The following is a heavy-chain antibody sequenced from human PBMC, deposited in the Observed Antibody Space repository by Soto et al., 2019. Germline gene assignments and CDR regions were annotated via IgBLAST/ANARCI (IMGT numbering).Heavy chain of an antibody. V-gene: IGHV4-59*08. CDR3: ARQMFIGGMDV. CDR1: GASISSYY. J-gene: IGHJ6*02. D-gene: IGHD2-15*01. Sequence: SETLSLTCTVPGASISSYYWSWIRQPPGKGLEWIGYIYYSGSTNYNPSLKGRVTISVDTSKNQFSLRLSSVTAADTAVYHCARQMFIGGMDVWGQGTTVT. CDR2: IYYSGST.